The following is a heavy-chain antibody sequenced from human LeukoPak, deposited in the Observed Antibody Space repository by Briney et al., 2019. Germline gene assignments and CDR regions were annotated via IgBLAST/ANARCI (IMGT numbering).Heavy chain of an antibody. Sequence: SVKVSCKASGYTFTGYYMHWVRQAPGQGLEWMGGIIPIFGTANYAQKFQGRVTITADKSTSTAYMELSSLRSEDTAVYYCASGYGGNRQFDYWGQGTLVTVSS. CDR1: GYTFTGYY. CDR2: IIPIFGTA. V-gene: IGHV1-69*06. J-gene: IGHJ4*02. CDR3: ASGYGGNRQFDY. D-gene: IGHD4-23*01.